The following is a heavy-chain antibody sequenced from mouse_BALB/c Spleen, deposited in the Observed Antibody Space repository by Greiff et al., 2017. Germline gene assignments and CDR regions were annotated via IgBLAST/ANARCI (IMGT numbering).Heavy chain of an antibody. Sequence: EVKLVESGGGLVKPGGSLKLSCAASGFTFSSYAMSWVRQTPEKRLEWVASISSGGSTYYPDSVKGRFTISRDNARNILYLQMSSLRSEDTAMYYCARDALYDYDEDYAMDYWGQGTSVTVSS. CDR1: GFTFSSYA. CDR2: ISSGGST. V-gene: IGHV5-6-5*01. J-gene: IGHJ4*01. D-gene: IGHD2-4*01. CDR3: ARDALYDYDEDYAMDY.